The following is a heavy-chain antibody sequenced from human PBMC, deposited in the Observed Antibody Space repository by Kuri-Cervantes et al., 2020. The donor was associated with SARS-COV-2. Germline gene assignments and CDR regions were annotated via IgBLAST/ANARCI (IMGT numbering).Heavy chain of an antibody. D-gene: IGHD3-16*02. CDR3: ARARIMITFGGVIVIGAFDI. Sequence: SETLSLTCTVSGGSISSYYWSWIRQPAGKGLEWIGRIYTSGSTYYNPSLKSRVTISVDTSKNQFSLKLSSVTAADTAVYYCARARIMITFGGVIVIGAFDIWGQETMVTVSS. V-gene: IGHV4-4*07. CDR1: GGSISSYY. CDR2: IYTSGST. J-gene: IGHJ3*02.